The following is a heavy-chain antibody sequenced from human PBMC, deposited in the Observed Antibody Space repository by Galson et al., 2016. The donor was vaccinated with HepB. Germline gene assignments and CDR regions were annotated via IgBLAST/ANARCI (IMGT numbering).Heavy chain of an antibody. V-gene: IGHV3-66*01. CDR1: GFTVSNNY. CDR3: ARGGVPAAAV. D-gene: IGHD6-13*01. CDR2: IYSGGST. J-gene: IGHJ4*02. Sequence: SLRLSCAASGFTVSNNYMRWVRQAPGKGLEWVSLIYSGGSTYYADSVMGRFTISRNNSKNTLYLQMNSLRDEDTAVYYCARGGVPAAAVWGQGTLVTVSS.